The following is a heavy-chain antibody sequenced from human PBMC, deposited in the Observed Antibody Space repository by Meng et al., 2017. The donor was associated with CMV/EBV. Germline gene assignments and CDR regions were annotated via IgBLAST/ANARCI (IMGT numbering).Heavy chain of an antibody. CDR2: ISSSSSTI. V-gene: IGHV3-48*04. CDR1: GFTFSSYS. CDR3: ARGRPILPGLVGYSYGFTAYYFDY. D-gene: IGHD5-18*01. Sequence: GGSLRLSCAASGFTFSSYSMNWVRRAPGKGREGVSYISSSSSTIYYADSVKGRFTISRDNAKNSLYLQMNSLRAEDTAVYYCARGRPILPGLVGYSYGFTAYYFDYWGQGTLVTVSS. J-gene: IGHJ4*02.